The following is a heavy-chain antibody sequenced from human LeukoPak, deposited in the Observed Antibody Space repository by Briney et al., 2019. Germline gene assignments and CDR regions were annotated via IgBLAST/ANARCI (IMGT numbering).Heavy chain of an antibody. CDR3: ARESSYGDYFDY. D-gene: IGHD4-17*01. CDR1: GFTFSSYA. CDR2: ISFSGNSI. J-gene: IGHJ4*02. Sequence: GGSLRLSCAASGFTFSSYAMSWVRQAPGKGLEWVSFISFSGNSIYYADSVKGRFTISRDNAKNSLYLQMNSLRAEDTAVYYCARESSYGDYFDYWGQGTLVTVSS. V-gene: IGHV3-48*01.